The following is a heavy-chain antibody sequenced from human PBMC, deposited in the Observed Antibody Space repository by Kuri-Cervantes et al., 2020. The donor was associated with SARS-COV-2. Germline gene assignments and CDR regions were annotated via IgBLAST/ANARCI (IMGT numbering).Heavy chain of an antibody. Sequence: GSLRLSCAVYGGSFSGYYWSWIRQPPGKGLEWIGEINHSGSTNYNPSLKSRVTISVDTSKNQFSLKLSSVTAADTAVYYCARLIGYSGHDYSFGYFDYWGQGTLVTVSS. CDR2: INHSGST. CDR1: GGSFSGYY. D-gene: IGHD5-12*01. V-gene: IGHV4-34*01. CDR3: ARLIGYSGHDYSFGYFDY. J-gene: IGHJ4*02.